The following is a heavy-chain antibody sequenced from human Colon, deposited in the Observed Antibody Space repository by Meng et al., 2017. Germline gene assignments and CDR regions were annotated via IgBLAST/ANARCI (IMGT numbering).Heavy chain of an antibody. Sequence: QVQLQESVPGLVKPSATLSLTCAVSTDSISSTSWWSWVRQPPGKGLEWIGETSHSGNIKYNPSLKSRVIISVDKSENQVSLKLSSVTAADTAVYYCVQNFGSWGQGIRVTVDS. CDR3: VQNFGS. J-gene: IGHJ4*02. CDR1: TDSISSTSW. V-gene: IGHV4-4*02. CDR2: TSHSGNI.